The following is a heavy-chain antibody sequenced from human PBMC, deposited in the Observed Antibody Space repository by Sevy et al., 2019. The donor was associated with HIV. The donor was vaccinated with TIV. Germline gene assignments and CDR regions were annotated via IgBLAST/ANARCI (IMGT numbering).Heavy chain of an antibody. Sequence: SGTLSLTCTVSGGSISSSSYYWGWIRQPPGKGLEWIGSIYYSGSTYYNPSLKSRVTISVDTSKNQFSLKLSSVTAADTAVYYCARWSIAARGWFDPWGQGTLVTVSS. CDR1: GGSISSSSYY. V-gene: IGHV4-39*01. CDR3: ARWSIAARGWFDP. J-gene: IGHJ5*02. CDR2: IYYSGST. D-gene: IGHD6-6*01.